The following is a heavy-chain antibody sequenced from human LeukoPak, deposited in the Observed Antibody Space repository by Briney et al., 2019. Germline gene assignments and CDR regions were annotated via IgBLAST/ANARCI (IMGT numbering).Heavy chain of an antibody. J-gene: IGHJ3*02. CDR2: INHSGST. Sequence: SETLSLTCAVYGGSFSGYYWSWIRQPPGKGGEGIGEINHSGSTNYNPSLKSRVTISVDTSKNQCSLQLSSVTAADTAVYYCAGSGGNSNGFDIWGQGTMVTVSS. D-gene: IGHD4-23*01. V-gene: IGHV4-34*01. CDR3: AGSGGNSNGFDI. CDR1: GGSFSGYY.